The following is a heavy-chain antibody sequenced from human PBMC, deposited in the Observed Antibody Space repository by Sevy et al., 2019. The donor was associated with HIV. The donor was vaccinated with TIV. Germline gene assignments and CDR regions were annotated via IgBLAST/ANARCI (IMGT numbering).Heavy chain of an antibody. CDR3: AGENAWGRGYS. J-gene: IGHJ4*02. V-gene: IGHV4-59*08. D-gene: IGHD1-26*01. CDR1: GGSITSLY. CDR2: IYYNGHI. Sequence: SETLSLNCTVSGGSITSLYWNWIRQPPGKGLEWIANIYYNGHINYNPSLKSRVTLSLDTSKNQFCLRLRSVTAADTAMYYCAGENAWGRGYSWGQGTLVTVSS.